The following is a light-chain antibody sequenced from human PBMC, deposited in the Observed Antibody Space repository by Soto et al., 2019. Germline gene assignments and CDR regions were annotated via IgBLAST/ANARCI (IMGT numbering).Light chain of an antibody. CDR1: QSVSNNY. V-gene: IGKV3-20*01. CDR3: QQYGSSPLT. CDR2: GAS. Sequence: EIVLTQSPSTLSASPGERATLSWRASQSVSNNYLAWYQQNPGQAPRLLIYGASSRATGIPDRFSGSVYGTDFTLTISRLDTEDFAVYYCQQYGSSPLTFGQGTQVDIK. J-gene: IGKJ1*01.